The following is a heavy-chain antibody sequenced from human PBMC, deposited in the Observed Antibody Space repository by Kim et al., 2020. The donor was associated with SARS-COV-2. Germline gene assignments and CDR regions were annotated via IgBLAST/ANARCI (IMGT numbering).Heavy chain of an antibody. V-gene: IGHV4-59*01. CDR1: SDSFSAYY. CDR2: IFYSGST. CDR3: ARSEGRASRHQFDY. J-gene: IGHJ4*02. Sequence: SETLSLTCTVSSDSFSAYYWSWIRQIPGKGLEWIGYIFYSGSTNYNPSLKSRATISWDTSRNQFSLDLTSVTQADTAVYYCARSEGRASRHQFDYWGQGVVVTVSS.